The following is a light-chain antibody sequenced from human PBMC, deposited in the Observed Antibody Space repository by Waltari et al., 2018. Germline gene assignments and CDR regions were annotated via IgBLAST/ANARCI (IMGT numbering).Light chain of an antibody. J-gene: IGKJ1*01. CDR2: KAS. V-gene: IGKV1-5*03. CDR3: QQYRNLWT. Sequence: DIQMTQSPSTLSASVGDRVTITCRASKSLSNWLAWYRQKPGKAPKVLIYKASTLESGVPSRFSGSGSGTEFTLTISSLQPDDFATYYCQQYRNLWTFGQGTKVEIK. CDR1: KSLSNW.